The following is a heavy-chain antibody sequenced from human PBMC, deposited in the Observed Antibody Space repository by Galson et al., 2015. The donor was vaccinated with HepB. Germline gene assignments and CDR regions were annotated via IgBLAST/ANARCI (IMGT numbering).Heavy chain of an antibody. CDR2: ISYDGSNK. CDR1: GFTFSSYA. D-gene: IGHD6-13*01. J-gene: IGHJ4*02. V-gene: IGHV3-30*04. Sequence: SLRLSCAASGFTFSSYAMHWVRQAPGKGLEWVAVISYDGSNKYYADSVKGRFTISRDNSKNTLYLQMNSLRAEDTAVYYCARDIWGEQQQVGWGQGTLVTVSS. CDR3: ARDIWGEQQQVG.